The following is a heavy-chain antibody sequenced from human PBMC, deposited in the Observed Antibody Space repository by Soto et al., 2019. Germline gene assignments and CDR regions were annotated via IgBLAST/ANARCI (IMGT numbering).Heavy chain of an antibody. CDR3: ARTLGYSSSWEYAY. V-gene: IGHV1-2*04. CDR1: GYTFTGYY. D-gene: IGHD6-13*01. Sequence: QVQLVQSGAEVKKPGASVKVSCKASGYTFTGYYMHWVRQAPGQGLEWMGWINPNSGGTNYAQKFQGWVTMTRETSISTAYMELSRLRSDDTAVYYCARTLGYSSSWEYAYWGQGTLVTVSS. CDR2: INPNSGGT. J-gene: IGHJ4*02.